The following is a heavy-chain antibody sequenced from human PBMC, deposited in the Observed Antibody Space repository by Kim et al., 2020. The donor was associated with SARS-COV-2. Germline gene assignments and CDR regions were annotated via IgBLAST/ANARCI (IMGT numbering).Heavy chain of an antibody. V-gene: IGHV3-48*03. CDR1: GFTFSDYE. J-gene: IGHJ6*02. Sequence: GGSLRLSCAASGFTFSDYEMSWVRQAPGKGLEWVSYISSNADTIYYRGSVKGRFTMSRDNARNSLYLQMNSLRAEDTAVYYCARGHCSGGRCYGIFYYYNMDVWGQGTTVNVSS. CDR2: ISSNADTI. D-gene: IGHD2-15*01. CDR3: ARGHCSGGRCYGIFYYYNMDV.